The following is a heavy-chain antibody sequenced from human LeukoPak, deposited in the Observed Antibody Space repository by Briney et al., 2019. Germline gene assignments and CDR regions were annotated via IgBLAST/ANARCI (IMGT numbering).Heavy chain of an antibody. D-gene: IGHD5-18*01. CDR2: IIPIFGTA. CDR3: ARESRRNRMVMNYYYMGV. V-gene: IGHV1-69*06. J-gene: IGHJ6*03. Sequence: VASVKVSCKAAGGTFSSYAISWARQAPGQGLEWMGGIIPIFGTANYAQKFQGRVTITADKSTSTAYMELSSLRSEDTAVYYCARESRRNRMVMNYYYMGVWGKGTTVTVSS. CDR1: GGTFSSYA.